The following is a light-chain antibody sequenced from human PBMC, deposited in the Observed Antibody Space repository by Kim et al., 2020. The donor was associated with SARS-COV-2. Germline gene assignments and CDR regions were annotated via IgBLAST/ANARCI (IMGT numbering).Light chain of an antibody. CDR1: SSNIGAGYD. V-gene: IGLV1-40*01. Sequence: GQRVTISCTGSSSNIGAGYDVHWYQQHPGTAPKLLIYGNSNRPSGVPDRFSGSKSGTSASLAITGLQAEDEADYYCQSYDSSLDVVFGGGTQLTVL. CDR3: QSYDSSLDVV. CDR2: GNS. J-gene: IGLJ2*01.